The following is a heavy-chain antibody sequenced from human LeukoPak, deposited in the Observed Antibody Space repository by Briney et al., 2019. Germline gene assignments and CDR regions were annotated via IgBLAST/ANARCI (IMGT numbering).Heavy chain of an antibody. D-gene: IGHD3-16*01. CDR3: ARDFMTDAFDI. Sequence: GGSLRLSCAASGFTFSSYAMHWVRQAPGKGLEWVTVISYDGSNKYYADSVKGRFTISRDNSKNTLYLQMNSLRAEDTAVYYCARDFMTDAFDIWGQGTMVTVSS. CDR2: ISYDGSNK. CDR1: GFTFSSYA. V-gene: IGHV3-30-3*01. J-gene: IGHJ3*02.